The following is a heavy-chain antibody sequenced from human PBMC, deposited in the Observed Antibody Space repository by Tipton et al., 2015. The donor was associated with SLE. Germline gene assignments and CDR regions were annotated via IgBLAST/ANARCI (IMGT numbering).Heavy chain of an antibody. D-gene: IGHD7-27*01. V-gene: IGHV4-39*07. CDR3: ARDLTGVGAYPL. CDR1: DGSISSSDYY. Sequence: LRLSCTVSDGSISSSDYYWGWIRQSPGKGLEWIGSIFHSGSAYYNPSLKSRVTMSVDTSKNECSVRVRSVTAADTAVYYCARDLTGVGAYPLWGQGTMVTVSS. J-gene: IGHJ3*01. CDR2: IFHSGSA.